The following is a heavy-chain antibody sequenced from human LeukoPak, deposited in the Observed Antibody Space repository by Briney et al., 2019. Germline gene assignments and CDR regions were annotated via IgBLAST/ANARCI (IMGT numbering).Heavy chain of an antibody. CDR1: GYTLTSYY. V-gene: IGHV1-46*01. Sequence: ASVKVSCKTFGYTLTSYYIHWVRQAPGQGLEWMGIINPSGGSTSYAQKFQGRVTMTRDTSTSTVYMELSSLRSEDTAVYYCTRQSDRSGYSDMYFQHWGQGTLVSVSS. D-gene: IGHD3-22*01. J-gene: IGHJ1*01. CDR2: INPSGGST. CDR3: TRQSDRSGYSDMYFQH.